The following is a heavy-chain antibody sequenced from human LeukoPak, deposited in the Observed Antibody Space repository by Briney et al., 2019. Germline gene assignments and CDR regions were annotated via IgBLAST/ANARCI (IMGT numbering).Heavy chain of an antibody. Sequence: GGSLRLSCAASGFTFSSYDMHWVRQATGKGLEWVSAIGTAGDTYYPGSVKGRFTISRENAKNSLYLQMNSLRAGDTAVYYCARTNRYSSSWRDAFDIWGQGTMVTVSS. J-gene: IGHJ3*02. V-gene: IGHV3-13*01. CDR3: ARTNRYSSSWRDAFDI. CDR1: GFTFSSYD. D-gene: IGHD6-13*01. CDR2: IGTAGDT.